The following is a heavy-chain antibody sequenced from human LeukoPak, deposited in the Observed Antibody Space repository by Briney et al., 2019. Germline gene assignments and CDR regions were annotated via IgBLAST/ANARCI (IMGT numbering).Heavy chain of an antibody. CDR3: ARDRYYYDSSGYPDFDY. J-gene: IGHJ4*02. CDR2: IKQDGSEK. D-gene: IGHD3-22*01. Sequence: GGSLRLSCAASGFTFSNAWMSWVLQAPGKGLEWVANIKQDGSEKYYVDSVKGRFTISRDNAKNSLYLQMNSLRAEDTAVYYCARDRYYYDSSGYPDFDYWGQGTLVTVSS. V-gene: IGHV3-7*05. CDR1: GFTFSNAW.